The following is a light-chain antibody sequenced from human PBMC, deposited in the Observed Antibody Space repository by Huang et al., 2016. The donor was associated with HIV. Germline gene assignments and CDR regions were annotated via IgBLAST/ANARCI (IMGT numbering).Light chain of an antibody. Sequence: EIVLTQSPATLSLSPGERATLSYRASQNVTDSLAWYRQKPGQAPSLLIYRAANRATGTPARVSGSGSGTDFTLTISSLEPEDFAIYYCQERIQWPRLTFGGGTKVEIK. J-gene: IGKJ4*01. V-gene: IGKV3-11*01. CDR1: QNVTDS. CDR3: QERIQWPRLT. CDR2: RAA.